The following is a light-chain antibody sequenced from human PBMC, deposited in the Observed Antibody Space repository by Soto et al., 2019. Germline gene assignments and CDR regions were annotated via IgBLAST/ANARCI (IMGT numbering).Light chain of an antibody. CDR3: QQFGDSPRYT. Sequence: EIALTQSPGTLSLSPGERATLSCRASQSVSSRYLAWYQQKPGQAPRLLIYGTSSRATGIPDRFSGSGSGTDFTLTISRLEPEDFAVYYCQQFGDSPRYTFGQGTKLEIK. CDR2: GTS. V-gene: IGKV3-20*01. J-gene: IGKJ2*01. CDR1: QSVSSRY.